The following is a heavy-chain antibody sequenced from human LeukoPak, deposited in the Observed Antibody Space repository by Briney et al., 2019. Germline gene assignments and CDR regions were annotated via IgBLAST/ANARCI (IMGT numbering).Heavy chain of an antibody. Sequence: PSETLSLTCAVYGGSFSGYYWSWIRQPPGKGLEWIGEINHSGSTNYNPSLKSRVTISVDTSKNQFSLKLSSVTAADTAVYYCASRPRREYSSSWYNFDYWGQGTLVTASS. CDR3: ASRPRREYSSSWYNFDY. D-gene: IGHD6-13*01. J-gene: IGHJ4*02. V-gene: IGHV4-34*01. CDR2: INHSGST. CDR1: GGSFSGYY.